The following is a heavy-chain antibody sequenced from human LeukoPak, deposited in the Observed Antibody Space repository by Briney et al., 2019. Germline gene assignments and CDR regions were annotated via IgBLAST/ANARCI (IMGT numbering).Heavy chain of an antibody. CDR2: IKQDGSEK. CDR1: GFTFSSYW. D-gene: IGHD1-1*01. J-gene: IGHJ3*02. V-gene: IGHV3-7*01. CDR3: LRHSVEREKWRAFDI. Sequence: PGGSLRLSCAASGFTFSSYWMSWVRQAPGRGLEWVANIKQDGSEKNYGESVMGRFTISRDNAKNSLFLDLKSLRVEDTAVYYCLRHSVEREKWRAFDIWGQGTVVTVSS.